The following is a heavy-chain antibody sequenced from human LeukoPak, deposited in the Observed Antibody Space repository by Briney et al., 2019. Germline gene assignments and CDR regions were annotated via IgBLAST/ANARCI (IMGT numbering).Heavy chain of an antibody. CDR1: GGSISSYY. CDR3: ARQPSATAAFDI. J-gene: IGHJ3*02. CDR2: IYYNGNT. D-gene: IGHD5-18*01. V-gene: IGHV4-59*08. Sequence: SETLSLTCAVSGGSISSYYWSRIRQPPGKGLEWIAYIYYNGNTNYNPSFKSRVTISVDTSKNQFSLKLSSVAAADTAIYYCARQPSATAAFDIWGQGTMVTVSS.